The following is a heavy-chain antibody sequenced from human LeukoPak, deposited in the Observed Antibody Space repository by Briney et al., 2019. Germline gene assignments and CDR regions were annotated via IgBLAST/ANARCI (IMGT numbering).Heavy chain of an antibody. D-gene: IGHD2-15*01. CDR1: GFSFSSYA. CDR3: AKAPVTSCRGAFCYPFDY. J-gene: IGHJ4*02. Sequence: GSLRLSCATSGFSFSSYAMSWVRQAPGKGLEWVSAMGCSDDGRYYAASVRGRFTISRDTSRSTLYLQMNSLRAEDAAVYYCAKAPVTSCRGAFCYPFDYWGQGTLVTVSS. V-gene: IGHV3-23*01. CDR2: MGCSDDGR.